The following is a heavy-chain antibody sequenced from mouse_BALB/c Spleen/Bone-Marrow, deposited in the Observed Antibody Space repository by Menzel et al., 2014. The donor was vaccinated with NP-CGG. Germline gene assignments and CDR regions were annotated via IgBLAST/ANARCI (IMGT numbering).Heavy chain of an antibody. CDR1: GFTFSNYW. CDR3: TTGFAY. CDR2: IRLKSNNYAT. V-gene: IGHV6-6*02. Sequence: EAQVVESGGGLVQPGGSMKLSCVASGFTFSNYWMNWVRQSPEKGLEWVAEIRLKSNNYATHYAESVKGRFTIPRDDSKSSVYLQMNNLRAEDTGIYYCTTGFAYWGQGTLVTVSA. J-gene: IGHJ3*01.